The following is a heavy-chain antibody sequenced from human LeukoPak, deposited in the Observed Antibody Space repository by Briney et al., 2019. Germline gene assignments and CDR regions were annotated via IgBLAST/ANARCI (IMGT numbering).Heavy chain of an antibody. J-gene: IGHJ4*02. D-gene: IGHD3-16*02. V-gene: IGHV3-15*01. CDR1: GFTFSNAW. CDR2: IKSKTDGGTT. Sequence: GGSLRLSCAASGFTFSNAWMSWVRQAPGKGLEWVGRIKSKTDGGTTDYAAPVKGRFTISRGDSKNTLYLQMNSLKTEDTAVYYCTTDGVMITFGGVIVRDYWGQGTLVTVSS. CDR3: TTDGVMITFGGVIVRDY.